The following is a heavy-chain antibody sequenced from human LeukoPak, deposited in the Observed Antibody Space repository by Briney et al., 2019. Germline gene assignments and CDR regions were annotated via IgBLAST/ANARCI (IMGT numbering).Heavy chain of an antibody. J-gene: IGHJ4*02. CDR1: GGSISSYY. D-gene: IGHD3-16*01. V-gene: IGHV4-59*08. CDR3: ARLGSMDYFDY. CDR2: IYYSGST. Sequence: KSSETLSLTCTVSGGSISSYYWSWIRQPPGKGLEWIGYIYYSGSTNYNPSLKSRVTISVDTSKNQFSLKLSSVTAADTAVYYCARLGSMDYFDYWGQGTLVTVSS.